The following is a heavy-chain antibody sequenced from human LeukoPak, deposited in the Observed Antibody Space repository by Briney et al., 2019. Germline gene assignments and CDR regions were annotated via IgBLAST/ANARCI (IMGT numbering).Heavy chain of an antibody. CDR2: IYYSGST. CDR3: ARERSPGSYYDAFDI. V-gene: IGHV4-59*01. D-gene: IGHD1-26*01. J-gene: IGHJ3*02. Sequence: SETLSLTCTVSGGSISYYYWSWIRQPAGKGLEWIGYIYYSGSTNYNPSLKSRVTISVDTSKDQFCLKLSSVAAAYTAGYYCARERSPGSYYDAFDIWGQGTMVTVSS. CDR1: GGSISYYY.